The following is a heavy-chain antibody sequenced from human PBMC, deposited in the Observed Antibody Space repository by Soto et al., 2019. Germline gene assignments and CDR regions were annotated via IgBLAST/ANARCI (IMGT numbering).Heavy chain of an antibody. CDR3: ARALGYCSSTSCYEYFDY. D-gene: IGHD2-2*01. J-gene: IGHJ4*02. Sequence: SETLSLTCTVSGGSISSYYWSWIRQPPGKGLEWIGYIYYSGSTNYNPSLKSRVTISVDTSKNQFSLKLSSVTAADTAVYYCARALGYCSSTSCYEYFDYWGQGPLVTVSS. CDR1: GGSISSYY. V-gene: IGHV4-59*01. CDR2: IYYSGST.